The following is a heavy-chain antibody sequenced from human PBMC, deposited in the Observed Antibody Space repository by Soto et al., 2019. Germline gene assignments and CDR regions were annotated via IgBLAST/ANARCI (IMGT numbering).Heavy chain of an antibody. V-gene: IGHV3-33*01. CDR2: VWNDGSNK. CDR3: ARDFSGRDGLRGGFDF. D-gene: IGHD3-10*01. CDR1: GFTFSNYG. Sequence: QVQLVESGGGVVQPGRSLRLSCAASGFTFSNYGLHWVRQAPGKGLEWVAVVWNDGSNKYYEDSVKGRFTISRDNSKNXLYWEMNSLRAEDTAVYYCARDFSGRDGLRGGFDFWGQGTLVTVTS. J-gene: IGHJ4*02.